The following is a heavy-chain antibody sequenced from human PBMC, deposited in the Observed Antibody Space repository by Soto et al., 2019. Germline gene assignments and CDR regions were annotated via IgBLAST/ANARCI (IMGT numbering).Heavy chain of an antibody. D-gene: IGHD3-16*01. CDR2: ISPYTGNT. V-gene: IGHV1-18*01. CDR1: GYIFVNYG. CDR3: VMVDNYVTPTPQDV. Sequence: QVQLVQSGDEVKKPGASVKVSCKASGYIFVNYGIAWVRQAPGQGLEWMGWISPYTGNTHSATKIQGRLTMTSDTSTSTAYMDLGSLTSDDTAVYYCVMVDNYVTPTPQDVWGQGTTFTVS. J-gene: IGHJ6*02.